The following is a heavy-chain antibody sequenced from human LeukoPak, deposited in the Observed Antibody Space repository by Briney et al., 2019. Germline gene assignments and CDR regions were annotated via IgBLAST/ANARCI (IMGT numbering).Heavy chain of an antibody. V-gene: IGHV1-2*02. D-gene: IGHD3-10*01. Sequence: AXVKVSCKASGYTFTGYYMHWVRQAPGQGLEWMGWINPNSGGTNYAQKFQGRVTMTRDTSISTAYMELSRLRSDDTAVYYCARESYYGSGSPYSDYWGQGTLVTVSS. J-gene: IGHJ4*02. CDR1: GYTFTGYY. CDR3: ARESYYGSGSPYSDY. CDR2: INPNSGGT.